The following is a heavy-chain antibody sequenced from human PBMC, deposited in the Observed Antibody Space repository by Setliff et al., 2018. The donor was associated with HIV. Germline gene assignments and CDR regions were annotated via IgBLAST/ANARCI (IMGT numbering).Heavy chain of an antibody. J-gene: IGHJ4*02. Sequence: PSETLSLTCTVSGGSISSYYWSWIRQPAGKGLEWIGRIYTSGSTNYNPSLKSRVTMSVDTSKNRFSLNLSPVTAADTAVYYCTRGARYAYYYDSSGYYRHFDYWGQGTLVTVSS. V-gene: IGHV4-4*07. CDR3: TRGARYAYYYDSSGYYRHFDY. CDR1: GGSISSYY. CDR2: IYTSGST. D-gene: IGHD3-22*01.